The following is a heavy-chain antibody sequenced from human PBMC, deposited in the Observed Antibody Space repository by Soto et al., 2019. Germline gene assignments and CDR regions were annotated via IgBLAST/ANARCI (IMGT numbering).Heavy chain of an antibody. Sequence: GASVKVSCKASGYTFTSYAMHWVRQAPGQRLEWMGWINAGNGNTKYSQKFQGRVTITRDTSASTAYMELSSLRSEDTAVYYCARWNYDSSGYYPLYFDYWGQGTLVTVSS. D-gene: IGHD3-22*01. V-gene: IGHV1-3*01. CDR1: GYTFTSYA. J-gene: IGHJ4*02. CDR3: ARWNYDSSGYYPLYFDY. CDR2: INAGNGNT.